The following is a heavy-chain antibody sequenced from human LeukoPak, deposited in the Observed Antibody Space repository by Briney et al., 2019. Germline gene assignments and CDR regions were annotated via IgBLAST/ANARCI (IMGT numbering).Heavy chain of an antibody. Sequence: GASVRVSCKASGYTFTSYAMNWVRQAPGQGLEWMGWINTNTGNPTYAQGFTGRFVFSLDTSVSTAYLQISSLKAEDTAVYYCARGDGSSGWGTYYYYYMDVWGKGTTVTVSS. CDR2: INTNTGNP. CDR1: GYTFTSYA. V-gene: IGHV7-4-1*02. CDR3: ARGDGSSGWGTYYYYYMDV. D-gene: IGHD6-19*01. J-gene: IGHJ6*03.